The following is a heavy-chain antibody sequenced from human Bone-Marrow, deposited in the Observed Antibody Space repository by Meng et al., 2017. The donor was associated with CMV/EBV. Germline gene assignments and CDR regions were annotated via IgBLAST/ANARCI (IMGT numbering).Heavy chain of an antibody. CDR2: INPDSGDT. V-gene: IGHV1-2*02. CDR3: ARDYYYDMDV. CDR1: AYRFTGYY. Sequence: ASVKVSCKDSAYRFTGYYLHWVRQAPGQGLEWMGWINPDSGDTNYAQKFQGRVTGTRDTSISTAYMELTRLTSDDTAVYYCARDYYYDMDVWVPGHTV. J-gene: IGHJ6*02.